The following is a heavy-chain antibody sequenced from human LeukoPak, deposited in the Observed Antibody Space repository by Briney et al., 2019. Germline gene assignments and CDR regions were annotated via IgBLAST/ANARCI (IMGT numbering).Heavy chain of an antibody. V-gene: IGHV3-23*01. CDR1: GFTFSSYW. CDR3: AKGSF. J-gene: IGHJ4*02. Sequence: GGSLRLSCAASGFTFSSYWMHWVRQAPGKGLEWVSGISESGGSTYYADSVKGRFTSSRDNSKNTLYLQMNNLRAEDTAAYYCAKGSFWGQGTLVTVSS. CDR2: ISESGGST. D-gene: IGHD3-10*01.